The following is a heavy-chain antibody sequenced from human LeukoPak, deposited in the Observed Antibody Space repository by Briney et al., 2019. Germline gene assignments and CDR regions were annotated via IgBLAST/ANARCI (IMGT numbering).Heavy chain of an antibody. CDR3: ASTRVGVGGSVDY. CDR2: INHSGST. Sequence: SGTLSLTCAVYGGSFSGYYWSWIRQPPGKGLEWIGEINHSGSTNYNPSLKSRVTISVDTSKNQFSLKLSSVTAADTAVYYCASTRVGVGGSVDYWGQGTLANVSS. CDR1: GGSFSGYY. J-gene: IGHJ4*02. V-gene: IGHV4-34*01. D-gene: IGHD3-16*01.